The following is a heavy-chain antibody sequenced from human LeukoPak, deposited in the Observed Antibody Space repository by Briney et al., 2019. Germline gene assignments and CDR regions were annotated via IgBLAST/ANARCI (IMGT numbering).Heavy chain of an antibody. J-gene: IGHJ4*02. Sequence: PSETLSLTCTVSGGSISSFYWSWVRQPAGKGLELIGRIYTSGSTNYNPSLKSRVTISVDTSKNHFSLRLSSVTAADTAVYYCARGPYSDFWSGYPYFDYWGQGTLVTVSS. D-gene: IGHD3-3*01. CDR2: IYTSGST. CDR3: ARGPYSDFWSGYPYFDY. V-gene: IGHV4-4*07. CDR1: GGSISSFY.